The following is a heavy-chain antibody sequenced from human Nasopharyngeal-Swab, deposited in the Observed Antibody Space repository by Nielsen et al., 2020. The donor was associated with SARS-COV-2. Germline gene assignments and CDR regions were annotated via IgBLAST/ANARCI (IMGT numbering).Heavy chain of an antibody. Sequence: GESLKISCAASGFTFSSYAMSWVRQAPGKGLEWVSAISGSGGSTYHADSEKGRFTISRDNSKNTLYLQMNSLRAEDTAVYYCAKSKIMITFGGARDYFDYWGQGTLVTASS. D-gene: IGHD3-16*01. CDR1: GFTFSSYA. V-gene: IGHV3-23*01. CDR3: AKSKIMITFGGARDYFDY. CDR2: ISGSGGST. J-gene: IGHJ4*02.